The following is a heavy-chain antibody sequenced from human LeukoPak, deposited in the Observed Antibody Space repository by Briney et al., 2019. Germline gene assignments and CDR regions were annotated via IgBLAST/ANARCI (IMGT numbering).Heavy chain of an antibody. CDR1: GFTFSSYE. CDR3: ARDLDGDYGWHFDL. D-gene: IGHD4-17*01. CDR2: ISSSGTTI. Sequence: GGSLRLSCAVSGFTFSSYEMNWVRQAPGKGLEWVSYISSSGTTIYYADSVRGRFTISRDNAKNSLSLQMNSLRVEDTAVYYCARDLDGDYGWHFDLWGRGTLVTVSS. V-gene: IGHV3-48*03. J-gene: IGHJ2*01.